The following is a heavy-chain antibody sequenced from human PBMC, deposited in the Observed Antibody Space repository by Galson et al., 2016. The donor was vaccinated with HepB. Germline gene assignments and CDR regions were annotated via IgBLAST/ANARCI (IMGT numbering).Heavy chain of an antibody. CDR3: ASDIVVEPAA. D-gene: IGHD2-2*01. Sequence: SLRLSCAASGFMFSGYWMNWVRQAPGKGLGWVATINKDGSGKYYVDSVKGRFTISRDNTKNSLHLQMNSLRAEDTAVYYCASDIVVEPAAWGQGTLVTVPS. V-gene: IGHV3-7*03. J-gene: IGHJ5*02. CDR2: INKDGSGK. CDR1: GFMFSGYW.